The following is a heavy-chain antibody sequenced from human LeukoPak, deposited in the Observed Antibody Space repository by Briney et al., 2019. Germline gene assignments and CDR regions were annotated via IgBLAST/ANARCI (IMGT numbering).Heavy chain of an antibody. CDR3: ARLSPYSYGLAPIDY. CDR1: GFTVSSNY. D-gene: IGHD5-18*01. CDR2: IYSGGNT. J-gene: IGHJ4*02. Sequence: RGSLRLSCAASGFTVSSNYMCWVRQAPGKGLEWVSVIYSGGNTYYADSVKGRFTISRDNSKNTLYLQMNSLRAEDTAVYYCARLSPYSYGLAPIDYWGQGTLVTVSS. V-gene: IGHV3-66*04.